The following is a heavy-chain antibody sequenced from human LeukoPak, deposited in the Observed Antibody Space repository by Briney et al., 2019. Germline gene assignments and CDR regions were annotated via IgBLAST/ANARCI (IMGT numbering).Heavy chain of an antibody. CDR3: AKVPKGGYFDY. V-gene: IGHV3-23*01. CDR1: GFTFSNYA. J-gene: IGHJ4*02. D-gene: IGHD2-2*01. CDR2: ISGSGGST. Sequence: GSLRLSCAASGFTFSNYAMSWVRQAPGKGLEWVSGISGSGGSTYYADSVKGRFTISRNNSKNTLYLQMNSLRAEDTAVYYCAKVPKGGYFDYWGQGTLVTVSS.